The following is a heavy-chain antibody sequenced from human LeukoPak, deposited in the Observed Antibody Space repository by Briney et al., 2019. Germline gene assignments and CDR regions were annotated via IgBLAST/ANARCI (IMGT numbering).Heavy chain of an antibody. CDR3: ARDGRYYDFWSGYHPAPGFFDY. D-gene: IGHD3-3*01. CDR1: GGTFSSYA. CDR2: IIPIFGTA. J-gene: IGHJ4*02. Sequence: SVKVSCKASGGTFSSYAISWVRQAPGQGLEWMGGIIPIFGTANYAQKFQSRVTITTDESTSTAYMELSSLRSEDTAVYYCARDGRYYDFWSGYHPAPGFFDYWGQGTLVTVSS. V-gene: IGHV1-69*05.